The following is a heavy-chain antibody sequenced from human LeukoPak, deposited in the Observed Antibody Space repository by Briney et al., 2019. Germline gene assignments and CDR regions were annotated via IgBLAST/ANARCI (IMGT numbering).Heavy chain of an antibody. CDR3: ARDNPYYYDSSGYLLFDY. CDR1: GLTFSSYA. V-gene: IGHV3-30*03. D-gene: IGHD3-22*01. Sequence: GGSLRLSCAASGLTFSSYAMHWVRQAPPTGLHWVAVISYDGCNRYSADSVKGRFTISRDNAKNSLYLQMNSLRAEDTAVYYCARDNPYYYDSSGYLLFDYWGQGTLVTVSS. J-gene: IGHJ4*02. CDR2: ISYDGCNR.